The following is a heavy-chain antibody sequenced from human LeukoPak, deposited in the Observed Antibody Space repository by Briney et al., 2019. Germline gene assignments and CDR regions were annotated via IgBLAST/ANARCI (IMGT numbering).Heavy chain of an antibody. V-gene: IGHV1-24*01. J-gene: IGHJ3*02. CDR2: FDPEDGET. CDR1: GYTLTELS. CDR3: ATDLDSSGYYLGAFDI. D-gene: IGHD3-22*01. Sequence: ALVKVSCKVSGYTLTELSMHWVRQAPGKGLEWMGGFDPEDGETIYAQKFQGRVTMTEDTSTDTAYMELSSLRSEDTAVYYCATDLDSSGYYLGAFDIWGQGTMVTVSS.